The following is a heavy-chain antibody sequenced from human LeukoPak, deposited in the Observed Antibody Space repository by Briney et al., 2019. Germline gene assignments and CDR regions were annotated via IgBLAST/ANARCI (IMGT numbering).Heavy chain of an antibody. V-gene: IGHV3-30-3*01. Sequence: GGSLRLSCAASGFTFSSYAMHWVRQAPGKGLEWVAVISYDGSNKYYADSVKGRFTISRDNSKNTLYLQMNSLRAEDTAVYYCTRHVAAAGVDYWGQGTLVTVSS. CDR2: ISYDGSNK. CDR3: TRHVAAAGVDY. CDR1: GFTFSSYA. D-gene: IGHD6-13*01. J-gene: IGHJ4*02.